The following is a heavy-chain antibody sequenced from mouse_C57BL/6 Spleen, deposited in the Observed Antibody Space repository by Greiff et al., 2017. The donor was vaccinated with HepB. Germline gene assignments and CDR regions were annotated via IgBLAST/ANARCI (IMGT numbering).Heavy chain of an antibody. D-gene: IGHD2-4*01. J-gene: IGHJ4*01. CDR3: ARSDDYDDAMDY. Sequence: EVKLLESGPELVKPGDSVKISCKASGYSFTGYFMNWVMQSHGKSLEWIGRINPYNGDTFYNQKFKGKATLTVDKSSSTAHMELRSLTSEDSAVYYCARSDDYDDAMDYWGQGTSVTVSS. CDR1: GYSFTGYF. V-gene: IGHV1-20*01. CDR2: INPYNGDT.